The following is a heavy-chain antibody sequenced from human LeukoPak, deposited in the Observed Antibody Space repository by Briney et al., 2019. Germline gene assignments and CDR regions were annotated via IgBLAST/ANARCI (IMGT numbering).Heavy chain of an antibody. CDR1: GFTFSSYE. J-gene: IGHJ4*02. D-gene: IGHD6-19*01. Sequence: GGSLRLSCAASGFTFSSYEMNWVRQAPGKGLEWDSYISSSGSTIYYADSVKGRFTISRDNAKNSLYLQMNSLRAEDTAVYYCARSLIAVAAYYFDYWGQGTLVTVSS. V-gene: IGHV3-48*03. CDR2: ISSSGSTI. CDR3: ARSLIAVAAYYFDY.